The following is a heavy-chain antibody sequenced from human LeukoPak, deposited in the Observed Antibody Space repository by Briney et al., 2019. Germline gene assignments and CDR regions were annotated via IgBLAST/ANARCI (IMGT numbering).Heavy chain of an antibody. CDR1: GYTFTGYY. D-gene: IGHD3-3*01. CDR2: INPNSGGT. Sequence: ASVKVSCKASGYTFTGYYMHWVRQAPGQGLGWMGWINPNSGGTNYAQKFQGRVTMTRDTSISTAYMELSRLRSDDTAVYYCATTSGGGFWSGYLTLDYWGQGTLVTVSS. CDR3: ATTSGGGFWSGYLTLDY. J-gene: IGHJ4*02. V-gene: IGHV1-2*02.